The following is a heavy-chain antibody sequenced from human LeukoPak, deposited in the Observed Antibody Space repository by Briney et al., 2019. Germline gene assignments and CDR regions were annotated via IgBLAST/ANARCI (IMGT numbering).Heavy chain of an antibody. V-gene: IGHV1-18*01. CDR2: ISAHNGNT. CDR1: GYTFTSYG. D-gene: IGHD2-2*01. CDR3: ARLQAVVVPAATPRHNYYYYYYMDV. J-gene: IGHJ6*03. Sequence: ASVKVSCKASGYTFTSYGISWVRQAPGQGLEWMGWISAHNGNTNYAQKLQGRVTMTTDTSTSTAYMELRSLRSDDTAVYYCARLQAVVVPAATPRHNYYYYYYMDVWGKGTTVTVSS.